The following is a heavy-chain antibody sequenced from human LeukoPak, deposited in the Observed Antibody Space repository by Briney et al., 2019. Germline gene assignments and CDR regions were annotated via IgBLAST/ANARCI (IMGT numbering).Heavy chain of an antibody. J-gene: IGHJ4*02. CDR3: ARSRGGVRPGIRFRYYFDY. V-gene: IGHV4-4*02. D-gene: IGHD3-16*01. CDR1: GGSISSSNW. CDR2: IYHSGST. Sequence: SGTLSLTCAVSGGSISSSNWWSWVRQPPGKGLEWIGEIYHSGSTNYNPSLKSRVTISVDKSKNQFSLKLSSVTAADTAVYYCARSRGGVRPGIRFRYYFDYWGQGTLVTVSS.